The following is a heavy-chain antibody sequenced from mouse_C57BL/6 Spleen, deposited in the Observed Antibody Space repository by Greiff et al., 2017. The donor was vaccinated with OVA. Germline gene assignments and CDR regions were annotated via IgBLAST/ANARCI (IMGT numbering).Heavy chain of an antibody. CDR1: GYTFTSYW. J-gene: IGHJ1*03. V-gene: IGHV1-5*01. CDR2: IYPGNSDT. D-gene: IGHD1-1*01. CDR3: TRWGFAVVDWYFDV. Sequence: VQLQQSGTVLARPGASVKMSCKTSGYTFTSYWMHWVKQRPGQGLEWIGAIYPGNSDTSYNQKFKGKAKLTAVTSASTAYMELSSLTNEDSAVYYCTRWGFAVVDWYFDVWGTGTTVTVSS.